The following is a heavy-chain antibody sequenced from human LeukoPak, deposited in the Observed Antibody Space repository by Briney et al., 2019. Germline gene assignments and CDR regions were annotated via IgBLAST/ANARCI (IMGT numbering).Heavy chain of an antibody. CDR1: GFTFSSYT. Sequence: GGSLRLSCAASGFTFSSYTMNWVRQAPGKGLEWVSTISGSSSSIYYADSVKGRFTVSRDNAKNSLFLQMNSLRAEDTAVYYCARFLHQGVVADATDYWGQGTLVTVSS. V-gene: IGHV3-21*01. CDR2: ISGSSSSI. J-gene: IGHJ4*02. D-gene: IGHD2-15*01. CDR3: ARFLHQGVVADATDY.